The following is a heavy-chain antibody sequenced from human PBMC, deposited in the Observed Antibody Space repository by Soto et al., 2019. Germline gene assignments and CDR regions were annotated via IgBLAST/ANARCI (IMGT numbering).Heavy chain of an antibody. Sequence: QVQLVQSGAEMKKPGSSVKVSCKSSGDTFSSAAISWVRQAPGQGLEWMGGLIPIFRAPDYAQKFQGRVTITADESTSTAYMEXSSLXSXXPXVXXXXXXXXXXXXGGNYYYALDVWGQGTTVIVSS. CDR2: LIPIFRAP. J-gene: IGHJ6*02. D-gene: IGHD6-25*01. V-gene: IGHV1-69*01. CDR1: GDTFSSAA. CDR3: XXXXXXXXXGGNYYYALDV.